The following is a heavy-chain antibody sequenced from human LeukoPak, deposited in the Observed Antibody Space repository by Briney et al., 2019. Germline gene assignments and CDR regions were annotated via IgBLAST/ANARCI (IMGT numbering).Heavy chain of an antibody. V-gene: IGHV3-48*03. CDR2: ISSSGSTI. CDR3: ARDLGVAVAEAY. Sequence: GGSLRLSCAASGFTFSSYEMNWVRQAPGKGLEWVSYISSSGSTIYYADSVKGRFTISRDNAKNSLYLQMNSLRAEDTAVYYCARDLGVAVAEAYWGHGTLVTVSS. CDR1: GFTFSSYE. D-gene: IGHD6-19*01. J-gene: IGHJ4*01.